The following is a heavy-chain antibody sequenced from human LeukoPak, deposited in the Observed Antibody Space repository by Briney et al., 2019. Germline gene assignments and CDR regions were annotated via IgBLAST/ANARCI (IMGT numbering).Heavy chain of an antibody. CDR2: IKQDGSEK. D-gene: IGHD1-20*01. CDR3: ARDNWNDLVFDY. V-gene: IGHV3-7*01. CDR1: GFTFSSYE. Sequence: GGSLRLSCAASGFTFSSYEMNWVRQAPGKGLEWVANIKQDGSEKYYVDSVKGRFTISRDNAKNSLYLQMNSLRAEDTAVYYCARDNWNDLVFDYWGQGTLVTVSS. J-gene: IGHJ4*02.